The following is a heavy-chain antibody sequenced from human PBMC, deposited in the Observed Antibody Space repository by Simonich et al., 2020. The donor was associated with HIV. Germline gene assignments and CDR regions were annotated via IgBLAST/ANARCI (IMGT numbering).Heavy chain of an antibody. J-gene: IGHJ3*02. V-gene: IGHV1-2*06. CDR2: GNPNSGGT. CDR3: ATHGPGSYSSALDI. D-gene: IGHD1-26*01. CDR1: GYTFTDYN. Sequence: QVQLVQSGAEVKKPGASVKVSCKASGYTFTDYNIHWVRQAPGQGLVWMGRGNPNSGGTDYPQKFQGRVTMTRDKSINTAYMELSRLRSDDTAFYYCATHGPGSYSSALDIWGQGTMVTVSS.